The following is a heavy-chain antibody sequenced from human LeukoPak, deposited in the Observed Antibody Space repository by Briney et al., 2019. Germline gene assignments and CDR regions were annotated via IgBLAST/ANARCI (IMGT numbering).Heavy chain of an antibody. V-gene: IGHV1-8*01. CDR3: TRAIRHQLLSDY. CDR1: GYTFVDYG. J-gene: IGHJ4*02. Sequence: GASVKVSCKASGYTFVDYGINWMRQATGQGPEWMGWMNPESGGTGYAQKFQGRVTMTRDTSIRTAYMELSGLRLEDTAVYFCTRAIRHQLLSDYWGQGTLVTVSS. CDR2: MNPESGGT. D-gene: IGHD2-2*01.